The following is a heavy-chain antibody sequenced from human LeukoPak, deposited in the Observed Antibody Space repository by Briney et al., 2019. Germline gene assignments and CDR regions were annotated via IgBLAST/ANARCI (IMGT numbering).Heavy chain of an antibody. J-gene: IGHJ5*02. Sequence: SETLSLTCTVSGGSISSYYWSWIRQPAGKGLEWIGRIYTSGSTNYNPSLKSRVTISVDTSKNQFSLKLSSVTAADTAMYYCAREAYDVLTSDWFDPWGQGTLVTVSS. CDR1: GGSISSYY. CDR2: IYTSGST. V-gene: IGHV4-4*07. CDR3: AREAYDVLTSDWFDP. D-gene: IGHD3-9*01.